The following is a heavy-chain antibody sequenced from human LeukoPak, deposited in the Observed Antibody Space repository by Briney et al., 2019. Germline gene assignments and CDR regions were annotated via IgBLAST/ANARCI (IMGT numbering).Heavy chain of an antibody. CDR3: SRENGAFSPLGY. CDR1: GXSISNTNW. Sequence: SETLSLTCGVSGXSISNTNWWSWVRQPPGQGLEWIGEISLTGLTHYNPSLESRVTVSLDKSKNQLSLNLTSVTAADTAVYYCSRENGAFSPLGYWGQGILVTVLS. V-gene: IGHV4-4*02. D-gene: IGHD2-8*01. J-gene: IGHJ4*02. CDR2: ISLTGLT.